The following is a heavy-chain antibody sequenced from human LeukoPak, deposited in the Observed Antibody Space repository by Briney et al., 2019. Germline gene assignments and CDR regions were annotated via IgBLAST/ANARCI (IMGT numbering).Heavy chain of an antibody. CDR3: ARDRVVVVAGYWYFDL. CDR2: IKQDGSEK. CDR1: GFTFSSYW. V-gene: IGHV3-7*01. J-gene: IGHJ2*01. Sequence: GGSLRLSCAASGFTFSSYWTSWVRQAPGKGLEWVANIKQDGSEKYYVDSVKGRFTISRDNAKNSLYLQMNSLRAEDTAVYYCARDRVVVVAGYWYFDLWGRGTLVTVSS. D-gene: IGHD2-15*01.